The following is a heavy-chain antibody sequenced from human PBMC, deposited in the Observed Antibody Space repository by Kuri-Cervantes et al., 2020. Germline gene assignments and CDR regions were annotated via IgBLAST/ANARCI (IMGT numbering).Heavy chain of an antibody. J-gene: IGHJ4*02. D-gene: IGHD6-19*01. CDR1: GGSISSYY. CDR2: INHSGST. CDR3: ATSVQWLAPFDY. Sequence: SETLSLTCTVSGGSISSYYWSWIRQPPGKGLEWIGEINHSGSTNYNPSLKSRVTISVDTSKNQFSLKLSSVTAADTAVYYCATSVQWLAPFDYWGQGTLVTVSS. V-gene: IGHV4-34*01.